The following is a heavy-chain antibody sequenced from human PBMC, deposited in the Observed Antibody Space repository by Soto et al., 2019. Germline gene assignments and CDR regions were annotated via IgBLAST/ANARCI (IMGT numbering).Heavy chain of an antibody. J-gene: IGHJ4*02. CDR2: IIPLFGTT. Sequence: QVQLMQSGAEVKKPGSSVNVSCKTSGGTFNNYAISWVRQAPGQGLEWMGGIIPLFGTTHYAQKFQGRVTITADKSTSTAYMELSSLRSDDTAVYYCARLIGEGYSGTYGLDYWGQGTLVTVSS. V-gene: IGHV1-69*06. CDR1: GGTFNNYA. CDR3: ARLIGEGYSGTYGLDY. D-gene: IGHD1-26*01.